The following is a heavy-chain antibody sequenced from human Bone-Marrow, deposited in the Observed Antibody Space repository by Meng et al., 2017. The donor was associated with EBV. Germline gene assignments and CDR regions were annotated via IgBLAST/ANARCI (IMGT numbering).Heavy chain of an antibody. J-gene: IGHJ4*02. D-gene: IGHD4-23*01. CDR2: LPSDGGNT. V-gene: IGHV3-30*03. CDR1: GFTFSGYG. Sequence: QVQLVESGXGVVQPGRSLRLSCAASGFTFSGYGMFWVRQAPGKGPEWVAILPSDGGNTYYSDSVKGRFTISRDNSKKTLYLQMNSLRAEDSAVYYCARGGGNYYFDYWGQGTLVTVSS. CDR3: ARGGGNYYFDY.